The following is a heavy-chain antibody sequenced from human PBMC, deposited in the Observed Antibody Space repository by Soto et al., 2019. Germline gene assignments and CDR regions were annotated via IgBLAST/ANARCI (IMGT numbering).Heavy chain of an antibody. CDR2: IIPILGIA. Sequence: QVQLVQSGAEVKKPGSSVKVSCKASGGTFSSYTISWVRQAPGQGLEWMGRIIPILGIANYAQKFQGRVTITADKSTSTAYMELSSLRSEDTAVYYCARDELGPLVYCSSTSCSLFDYWGQGTLVTVSS. D-gene: IGHD2-2*01. V-gene: IGHV1-69*08. CDR3: ARDELGPLVYCSSTSCSLFDY. CDR1: GGTFSSYT. J-gene: IGHJ4*02.